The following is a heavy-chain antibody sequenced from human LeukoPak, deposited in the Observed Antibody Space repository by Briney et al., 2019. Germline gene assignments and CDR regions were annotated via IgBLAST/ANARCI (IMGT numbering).Heavy chain of an antibody. J-gene: IGHJ4*02. D-gene: IGHD4-23*01. CDR3: ATSYGGHGNVFDY. CDR2: IYYNGKT. V-gene: IGHV4-39*01. CDR1: GGSVTYTNYY. Sequence: SETLSLTCTVSGGSVTYTNYYWGWIRQPPGKGLQWIGVIYYNGKTYYNPSLKSRVTISVDTSKNQFSLKLGSVTAADTAVYYCATSYGGHGNVFDYWGQGTLVTVSS.